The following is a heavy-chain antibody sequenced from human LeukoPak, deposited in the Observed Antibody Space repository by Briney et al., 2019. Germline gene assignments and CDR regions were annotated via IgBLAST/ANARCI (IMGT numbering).Heavy chain of an antibody. D-gene: IGHD6-13*01. CDR2: ISGSGGST. J-gene: IGHJ4*02. CDR3: AREKYSSSFIDY. V-gene: IGHV3-23*01. CDR1: GFTFNSYA. Sequence: GGSLRLSCAASGFTFNSYAMSWVRQAPGEGLEWVSGISGSGGSTYYADSVKGRFTISRDNSKNTLYLQMNSLRAEDTAVYYCAREKYSSSFIDYWGQGTLVTVSS.